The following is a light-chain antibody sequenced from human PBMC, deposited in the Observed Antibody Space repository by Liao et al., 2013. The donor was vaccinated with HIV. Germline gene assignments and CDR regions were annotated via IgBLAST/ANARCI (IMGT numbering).Light chain of an antibody. CDR2: EDT. CDR1: TLGDKY. J-gene: IGLJ2*01. V-gene: IGLV3-1*01. CDR3: QVWDSNHDHLGVV. Sequence: YDLTQPPSVSVSPGQTAKITCSGQTLGDKYTSWYLKRPAQSPVLVIYEDTKRPSGIPERFSGSNSGNTATLTISRVEAGDEADYYCQVWDSNHDHLGVVFGGGTKLTVL.